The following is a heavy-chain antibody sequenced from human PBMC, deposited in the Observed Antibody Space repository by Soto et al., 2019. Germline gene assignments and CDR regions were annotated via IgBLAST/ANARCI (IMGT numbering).Heavy chain of an antibody. Sequence: GGSLRLSCAASGFTFSSYWMSWVRQAPGKGLEWVANIKQDGSEKYYVDSVKGRFTISRDNAKNSLYLQMNSLRAEDTAVYYCARDQISSYYYYYMDVWGKGTTVTVSS. CDR1: GFTFSSYW. D-gene: IGHD6-6*01. V-gene: IGHV3-7*01. CDR3: ARDQISSYYYYYMDV. J-gene: IGHJ6*03. CDR2: IKQDGSEK.